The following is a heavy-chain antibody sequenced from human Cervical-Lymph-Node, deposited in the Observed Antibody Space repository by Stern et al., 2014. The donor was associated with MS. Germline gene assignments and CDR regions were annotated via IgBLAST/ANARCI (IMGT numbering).Heavy chain of an antibody. CDR3: ARERAYYDFWSGYRGDAFDI. D-gene: IGHD3-3*01. V-gene: IGHV1-8*01. CDR2: MNPNSGNT. Sequence: VQLEESGAEVKKPGASVKVSCKASGYTFTSYDINWVRQATGQGLEWMGWMNPNSGNTGYAQKFQGRVTMTRNTSISTAYMELSSLRSEDTAVYYCARERAYYDFWSGYRGDAFDIWGQGTMVTVSS. CDR1: GYTFTSYD. J-gene: IGHJ3*02.